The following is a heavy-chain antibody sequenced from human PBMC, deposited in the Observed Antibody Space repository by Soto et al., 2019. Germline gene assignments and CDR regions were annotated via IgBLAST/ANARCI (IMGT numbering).Heavy chain of an antibody. D-gene: IGHD3-3*01. Sequence: GGSLRLSCAASGFTMSTYWMSWARQAPGKGLEWVASIKEDGNEKYYVDSVRGRFTISRDNAKNSLYLQLNSLRAEDTAVYYCARARTFLAFWGQGTLVTVSS. CDR1: GFTMSTYW. CDR3: ARARTFLAF. J-gene: IGHJ4*02. CDR2: IKEDGNEK. V-gene: IGHV3-7*05.